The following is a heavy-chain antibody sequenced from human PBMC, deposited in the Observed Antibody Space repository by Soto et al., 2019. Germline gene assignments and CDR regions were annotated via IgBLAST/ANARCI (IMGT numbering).Heavy chain of an antibody. D-gene: IGHD4-4*01. J-gene: IGHJ6*02. CDR1: GFSFSNYW. CDR3: ARGSTVGHYLGLDV. Sequence: EEQLVASGGGLVQPGGSLRLSCRSSGFSFSNYWMSWVRQAPGKGLELVGNIRRDGSETYYVDSVRGRFTISRDNGEYSLYLLMKSLRSEDTAVYYCARGSTVGHYLGLDVWGQGTTVTVSS. V-gene: IGHV3-7*03. CDR2: IRRDGSET.